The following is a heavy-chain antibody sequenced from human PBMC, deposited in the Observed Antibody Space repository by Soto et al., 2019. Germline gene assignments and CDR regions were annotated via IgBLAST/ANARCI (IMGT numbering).Heavy chain of an antibody. D-gene: IGHD1-26*01. V-gene: IGHV3-30-3*01. CDR3: AREGDGRPARDYYYGMDV. CDR1: GFTLRGYA. CDR2: ISYDGSKE. J-gene: IGHJ6*02. Sequence: GGSLRLSCAASGFTLRGYAMHWVRQAPGKGLEWVALISYDGSKEYYADSVKGRFTISRDNSQHTLYLQMNSLRAEDTAVYYCAREGDGRPARDYYYGMDVWGQGTTVTVS.